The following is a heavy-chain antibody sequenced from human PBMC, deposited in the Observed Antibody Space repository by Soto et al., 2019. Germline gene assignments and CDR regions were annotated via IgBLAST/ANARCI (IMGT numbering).Heavy chain of an antibody. CDR1: GFTFSSYW. CDR3: ARASSGPARGYYFDY. CDR2: INSDGSST. Sequence: GGSLRLSCAASGFTFSSYWMHWVRQAPGKGLVWVSRINSDGSSTSYADSVKGRFTISRDNAKNTLYLQMNSLRAEDTAVYYCARASSGPARGYYFDYWGQGTLVTVSS. V-gene: IGHV3-74*01. J-gene: IGHJ4*02. D-gene: IGHD6-25*01.